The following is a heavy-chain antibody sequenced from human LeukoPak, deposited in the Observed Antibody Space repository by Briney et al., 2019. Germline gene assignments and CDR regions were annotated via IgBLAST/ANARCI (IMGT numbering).Heavy chain of an antibody. CDR3: ARSTGAPRIDY. V-gene: IGHV3-74*01. CDR2: VNGDGRST. CDR1: GFSFTDHW. J-gene: IGHJ4*02. D-gene: IGHD2-2*01. Sequence: PGGSLRLSCAVSGFSFTDHWLHWVRQAPGKGLVWVSRVNGDGRSTIYADSVKDRFTISRDNARNTPYLQMNSLRVDDTAVYYCARSTGAPRIDYWGQGTLVTVSS.